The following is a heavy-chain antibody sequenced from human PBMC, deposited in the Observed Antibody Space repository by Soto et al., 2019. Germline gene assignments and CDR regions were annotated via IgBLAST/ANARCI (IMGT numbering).Heavy chain of an antibody. CDR1: GASFNSGDTDY. D-gene: IGHD3-3*01. CDR3: ARRGDRRFLGNAFDI. Sequence: SSETLSLTCSVSGASFNSGDTDYWNCILHPAWKGLECIGRIYSSGSTDYNPSLKSRVTMSVDTSKNQCSLNLISVTAADTAVYYCARRGDRRFLGNAFDIWGQGTMVTVSS. CDR2: IYSSGST. J-gene: IGHJ3*02. V-gene: IGHV4-61*02.